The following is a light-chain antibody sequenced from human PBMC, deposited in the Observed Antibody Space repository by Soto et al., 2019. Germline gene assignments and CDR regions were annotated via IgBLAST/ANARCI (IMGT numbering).Light chain of an antibody. J-gene: IGKJ5*01. CDR1: QSISSN. Sequence: EIVMTQSPATLSVSPGERATLSCWASQSISSNLAWYQQKAGQAPRLLIYGASTRATGIPARFSGSGSGTEFTLTISSLEPEDFAVYYCQQRSSWPITFGPGTRLEIK. CDR3: QQRSSWPIT. CDR2: GAS. V-gene: IGKV3-15*01.